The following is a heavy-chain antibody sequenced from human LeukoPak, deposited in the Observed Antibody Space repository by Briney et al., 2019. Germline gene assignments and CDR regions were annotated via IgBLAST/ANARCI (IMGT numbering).Heavy chain of an antibody. V-gene: IGHV4-4*09. CDR1: GGSISSYY. Sequence: SETLSLTCTVSGGSISSYYWSWIRQPPGKGLEWIGYIYTSGSTNYNPSLKSRVTISVDTSKNQFSLKLSSVTAADTAVYYCATGDNSSPTEGWFDPWGQGTLVTVSS. D-gene: IGHD6-13*01. CDR2: IYTSGST. J-gene: IGHJ5*02. CDR3: ATGDNSSPTEGWFDP.